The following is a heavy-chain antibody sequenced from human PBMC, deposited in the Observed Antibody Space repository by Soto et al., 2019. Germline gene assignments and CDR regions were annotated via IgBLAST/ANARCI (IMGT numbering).Heavy chain of an antibody. D-gene: IGHD6-6*01. J-gene: IGHJ6*02. CDR3: AKYSSSSYYYGMDV. V-gene: IGHV3-23*01. CDR2: ISGSGGST. Sequence: GGSLRLSCAASGFTFSSYAMSWVRQAPGKGLEWVSAISGSGGSTYYADSVKGRFTISRDNSKNTLYLQMNSLRAEDTAVYYCAKYSSSSYYYGMDVWGQGTTVTVSS. CDR1: GFTFSSYA.